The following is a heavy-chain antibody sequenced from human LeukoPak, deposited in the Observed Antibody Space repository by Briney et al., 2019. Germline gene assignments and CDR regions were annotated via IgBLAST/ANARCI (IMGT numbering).Heavy chain of an antibody. CDR3: AKPFPQVDY. V-gene: IGHV3-23*01. CDR1: GFTLRSYG. CDR2: ISGSGGST. D-gene: IGHD2/OR15-2a*01. Sequence: GGSPRLSLAASGFTLRSYGMSWVRHAPGEGVEWVSAISGSGGSTYYADSVKGRFTISRDNSKNTLYLQMNSLRAEDTAVYYCAKPFPQVDYWGQGTLVTVSS. J-gene: IGHJ4*02.